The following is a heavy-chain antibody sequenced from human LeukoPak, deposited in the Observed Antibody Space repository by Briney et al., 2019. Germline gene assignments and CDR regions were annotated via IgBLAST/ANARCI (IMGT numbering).Heavy chain of an antibody. CDR1: GGSISSYY. CDR2: IYYSGST. Sequence: SETLSLTCTVSGGSISSYYWSWIRQPPGKGLEWIGYIYYSGSTNYNPSLKSRVTISVDTSKNQFSLKLSSVTAADTAVYYCARHSKYYYDSSGSYVGYFQHWGRGTLVTVSS. J-gene: IGHJ1*01. CDR3: ARHSKYYYDSSGSYVGYFQH. D-gene: IGHD3-22*01. V-gene: IGHV4-59*08.